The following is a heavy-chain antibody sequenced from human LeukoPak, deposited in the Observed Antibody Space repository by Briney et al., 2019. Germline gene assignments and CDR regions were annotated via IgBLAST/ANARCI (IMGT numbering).Heavy chain of an antibody. J-gene: IGHJ4*02. CDR1: EDTFTYYH. V-gene: IGHV1-46*01. CDR2: VYATGGTT. CDR3: ATEAPRSYYFDY. Sequence: ASVKVSCKASEDTFTYYHIHWVRQAPGQGVEWMGAVYATGGTTINTQNFQGRVTMTRNTSTGTVYMELSSLRFEDTAMYYCATEAPRSYYFDYWGQGILVTVSS.